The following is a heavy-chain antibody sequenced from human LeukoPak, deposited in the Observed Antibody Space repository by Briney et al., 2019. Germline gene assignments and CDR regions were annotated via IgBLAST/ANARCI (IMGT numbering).Heavy chain of an antibody. J-gene: IGHJ4*02. CDR1: EDTFTYYH. V-gene: IGHV1-46*01. CDR2: VYATGGTT. CDR3: ATEAPRSYYFDY. Sequence: ASVKVSCKASEDTFTYYHIHWVRQAPGQGVEWMGAVYATGGTTINTQNFQGRVTMTRNTSTGTVYMELSSLRFEDTAMYYCATEAPRSYYFDYWGQGILVTVSS.